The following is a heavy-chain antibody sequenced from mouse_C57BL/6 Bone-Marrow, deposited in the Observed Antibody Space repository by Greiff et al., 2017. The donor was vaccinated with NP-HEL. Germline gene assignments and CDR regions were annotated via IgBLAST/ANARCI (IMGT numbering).Heavy chain of an antibody. J-gene: IGHJ2*01. D-gene: IGHD3-2*02. Sequence: QVQLQQSGAELVKPGASVKMSCKASGYTFTSYWITWVKQRPGQGLEWIGDIYPGSGSTNYNEKFKSKATLTVDTSSSTAYMQLSSLTSEDSAVYYCARETRAQALDYWGQGTTLTVSS. CDR2: IYPGSGST. CDR1: GYTFTSYW. CDR3: ARETRAQALDY. V-gene: IGHV1-55*01.